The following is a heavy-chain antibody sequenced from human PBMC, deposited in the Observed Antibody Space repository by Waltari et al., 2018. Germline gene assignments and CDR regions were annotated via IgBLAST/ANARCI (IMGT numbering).Heavy chain of an antibody. CDR1: DFTFSSYA. Sequence: QVQLVESGGGVVQPGGSLRLSCAASDFTFSSYAMHWVRPAPGKGLGGVAVISYNGRNIYYVDSVKGRFTISRDNSKKTLYMQMNSLTAEDTAVYYCARDYCDRANCHGMDVWGQGTTVTV. J-gene: IGHJ6*02. CDR2: ISYNGRNI. V-gene: IGHV3-30*04. D-gene: IGHD3-22*01. CDR3: ARDYCDRANCHGMDV.